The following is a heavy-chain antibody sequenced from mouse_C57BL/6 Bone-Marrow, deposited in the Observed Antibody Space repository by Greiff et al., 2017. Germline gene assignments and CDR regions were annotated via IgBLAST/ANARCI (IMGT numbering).Heavy chain of an antibody. CDR1: GYTFTSYW. CDR2: IYPGTSDT. CDR3: TGSPLRTSDY. D-gene: IGHD2-14*01. Sequence: VQLKESGTVLARPGASVKMSCKTSGYTFTSYWMPWVNQRPGPGLEWIGAIYPGTSDTSYNQKFKGKAKLTAVTSAGTAYMELSSLTNEDSAVYYCTGSPLRTSDYWGQGTTLTVYS. J-gene: IGHJ2*01. V-gene: IGHV1-5*01.